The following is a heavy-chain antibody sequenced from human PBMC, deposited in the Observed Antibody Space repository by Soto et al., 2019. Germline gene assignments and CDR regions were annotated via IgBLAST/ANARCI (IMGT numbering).Heavy chain of an antibody. CDR1: GYTFTSYG. CDR2: ISAYNGNT. Sequence: QVQLVQSGAEVKKPGASVKVSCKASGYTFTSYGISWVRQAPGQGLEWMGWISAYNGNTNDAQKLQGRVTMTTDTSTSTAYMELRSLRSDDTAVYYCARGPLADYGDYGLGGFPPDYWGQGTLVTVSS. D-gene: IGHD4-17*01. CDR3: ARGPLADYGDYGLGGFPPDY. V-gene: IGHV1-18*01. J-gene: IGHJ4*02.